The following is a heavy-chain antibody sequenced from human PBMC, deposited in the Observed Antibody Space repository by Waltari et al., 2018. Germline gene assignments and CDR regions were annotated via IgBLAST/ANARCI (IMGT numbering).Heavy chain of an antibody. CDR2: MNPNSGNT. D-gene: IGHD6-19*01. CDR3: ATQMGPDSSGGLYFDY. Sequence: QVQLVQSGAEVKKPGASVKVSCKASGYTFTSYDINWVRQATGQGLEWMGWMNPNSGNTGYAQKFQGRVTMTRNTSISTAYMELSSLRSEDTAVYYCATQMGPDSSGGLYFDYWGQGTLVTVSS. J-gene: IGHJ4*02. CDR1: GYTFTSYD. V-gene: IGHV1-8*01.